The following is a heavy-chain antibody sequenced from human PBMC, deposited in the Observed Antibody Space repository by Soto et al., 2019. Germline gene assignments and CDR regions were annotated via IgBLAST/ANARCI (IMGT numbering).Heavy chain of an antibody. Sequence: SQTLSLTCTVSGGSISSGGYYCSVIRQHTGKGLEWIGYIYYSGSTCYNPSLKSRVSISVDTSKNQFSLKLSSVTAADTAVYYCARRPSVVRGVIITLGAFDIWGQGTMITVSS. D-gene: IGHD3-10*01. CDR3: ARRPSVVRGVIITLGAFDI. CDR1: GGSISSGGYY. CDR2: IYYSGST. V-gene: IGHV4-31*03. J-gene: IGHJ3*02.